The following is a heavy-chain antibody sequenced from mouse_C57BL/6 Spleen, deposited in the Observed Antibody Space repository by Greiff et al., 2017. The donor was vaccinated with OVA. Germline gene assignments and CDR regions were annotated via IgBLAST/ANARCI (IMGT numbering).Heavy chain of an antibody. J-gene: IGHJ2*01. CDR2: IYPGSGST. D-gene: IGHD1-1*01. CDR1: GYTFTSYW. Sequence: QVQLKQPGAELVKPGASVKMSCKASGYTFTSYWITWVKQRPGQGLEWIGDIYPGSGSTNYNEKFKSKATLTVDTSSSTAYMQLSSLTSEDSAVYYCARGFITTVVGFDYWGQGTTRTVSS. CDR3: ARGFITTVVGFDY. V-gene: IGHV1-55*01.